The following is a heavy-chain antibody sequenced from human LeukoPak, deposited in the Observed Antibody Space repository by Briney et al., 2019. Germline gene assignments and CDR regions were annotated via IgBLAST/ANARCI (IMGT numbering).Heavy chain of an antibody. V-gene: IGHV4-59*01. CDR1: RGSISNAY. D-gene: IGHD1-26*01. J-gene: IGHJ4*02. CDR3: ARGDPSGRPGIGFDY. CDR2: FHDSEGT. Sequence: SETLSLTCTVSRGSISNAYWSWIRQPPGKGLEWIGHFHDSEGTNYNPSLKSRAATSVDTSKNQFSLMLTSVTAADTAVYYCARGDPSGRPGIGFDYWGQGTLVTVSS.